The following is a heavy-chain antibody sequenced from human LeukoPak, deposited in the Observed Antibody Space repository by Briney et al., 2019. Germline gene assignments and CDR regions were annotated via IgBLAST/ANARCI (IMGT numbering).Heavy chain of an antibody. J-gene: IGHJ3*02. Sequence: GGSLRLSCAASGFTFSDYSMNWVRQAPGKGLEWVSSISSSSSYIYYADSVKGRFTISRDNAKNSLYLQMNSLRAEDTAVYYCAREVPNDAFDIWGQGTMVTVSS. CDR1: GFTFSDYS. V-gene: IGHV3-21*01. CDR3: AREVPNDAFDI. D-gene: IGHD3-10*01. CDR2: ISSSSSYI.